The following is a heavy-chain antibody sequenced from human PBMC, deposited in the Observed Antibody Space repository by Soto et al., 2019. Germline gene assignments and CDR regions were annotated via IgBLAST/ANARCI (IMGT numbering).Heavy chain of an antibody. CDR2: ISGSGGST. Sequence: LRLSCAASGFTFSSYAMSWVRQAPGKGLEWVSAISGSGGSTYYADSVKGRFTISRDNSKNTLYLQMNSLRAEDTAVYYCARAYYYDSSGFYRTDFYYYGMDVWGQGTTVTVSS. J-gene: IGHJ6*02. CDR3: ARAYYYDSSGFYRTDFYYYGMDV. CDR1: GFTFSSYA. D-gene: IGHD3-22*01. V-gene: IGHV3-23*01.